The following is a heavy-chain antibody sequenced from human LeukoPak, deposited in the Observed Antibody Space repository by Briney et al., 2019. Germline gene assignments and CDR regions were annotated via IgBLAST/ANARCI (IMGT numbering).Heavy chain of an antibody. CDR1: SGSISSYY. D-gene: IGHD3-3*01. J-gene: IGHJ6*02. CDR3: ARSSKYDFWSGYSREYGMDV. V-gene: IGHV4-59*01. CDR2: IYYSGST. Sequence: SETLSLTCTVSSGSISSYYWSWIRQPPGKGLEWIGYIYYSGSTNYNPSLKSRVTISVDTSKNQFSLKLSSVTAADTAVYYCARSSKYDFWSGYSREYGMDVWGQGTTVTVSS.